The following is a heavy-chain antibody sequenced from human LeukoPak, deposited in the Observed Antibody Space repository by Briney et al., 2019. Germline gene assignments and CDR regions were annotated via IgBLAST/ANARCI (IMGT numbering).Heavy chain of an antibody. CDR2: ISPSGGGT. CDR3: ARGGPQWLVLRKRFYFDS. CDR1: GYTFTGYY. D-gene: IGHD6-19*01. J-gene: IGHJ4*02. Sequence: ASVRVSCKASGYTFTGYYMHWVRQAPGQGLEWMGIISPSGGGTGYAQNFQGRVTMTRDTSTSTVYMELSSLRSEDTAVYFCARGGPQWLVLRKRFYFDSWGQGTLVTVSS. V-gene: IGHV1-46*01.